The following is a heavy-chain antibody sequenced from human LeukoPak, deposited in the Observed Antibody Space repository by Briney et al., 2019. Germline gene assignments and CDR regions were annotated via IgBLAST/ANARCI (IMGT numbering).Heavy chain of an antibody. CDR2: KYPTGGA. D-gene: IGHD3-10*01. J-gene: IGHJ6*03. Sequence: SETLSLTCNVSGASVNTRGFCLHWIRQPPGKGLEWLGCKYPTGGAYYNPSLKSGVTISVDTSKNQFSLKLSSVTAADTAVYYCARVDYYGSGSSYYYYMDVWGKGTTVTVSS. V-gene: IGHV4-30-2*01. CDR3: ARVDYYGSGSSYYYYMDV. CDR1: GASVNTRGFC.